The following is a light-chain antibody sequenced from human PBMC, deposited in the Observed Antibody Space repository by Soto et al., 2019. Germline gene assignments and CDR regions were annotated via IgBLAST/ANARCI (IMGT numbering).Light chain of an antibody. CDR1: SSDVGGYNY. J-gene: IGLJ1*01. CDR3: YSYTTSSTYV. CDR2: HVS. Sequence: QSALTQPASVSGSPGQSITISCTGTSSDVGGYNYVSWYQQHPAKVPKLMIYHVSNRPSGVSDRFSGSKSGNTASLTISGLQAEYEGDYYCYSYTTSSTYVFGTGTKLTVL. V-gene: IGLV2-14*01.